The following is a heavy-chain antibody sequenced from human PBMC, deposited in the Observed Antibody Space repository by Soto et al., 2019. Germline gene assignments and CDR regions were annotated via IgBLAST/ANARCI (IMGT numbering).Heavy chain of an antibody. V-gene: IGHV4-31*03. J-gene: IGHJ5*02. CDR3: ARSVFP. CDR2: IYYSGFT. CDR1: GGSITSGGSY. Sequence: QVQLQESGPGLVNPSQPRSLTCTVSGGSITSGGSYWSWIRQHPGKGLEWIGYIYYSGFTYYNPSLKSRVTISVDTSKNQFSLKLSSVTAADTAVYYCARSVFPWGQGTLVTVSS.